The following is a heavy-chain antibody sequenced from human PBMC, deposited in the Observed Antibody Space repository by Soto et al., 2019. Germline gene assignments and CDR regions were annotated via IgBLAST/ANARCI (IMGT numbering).Heavy chain of an antibody. V-gene: IGHV3-21*01. CDR3: ARAGYSGYDDEEAFDY. D-gene: IGHD5-12*01. Sequence: EVQLVESGGGLVKPGGSLRLSCAASGFTFSSYSMNWVRQAPGKGLEWVSSISSSSSYIYYADSVKGRFTISRDNXKXXLYLQMNSLRAEDTAVYYCARAGYSGYDDEEAFDYWGQGTLVTVSS. J-gene: IGHJ4*02. CDR2: ISSSSSYI. CDR1: GFTFSSYS.